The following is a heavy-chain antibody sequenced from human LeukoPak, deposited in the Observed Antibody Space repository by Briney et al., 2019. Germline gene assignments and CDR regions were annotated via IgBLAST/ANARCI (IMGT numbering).Heavy chain of an antibody. CDR3: ARAVGGYDSSAGFSDC. V-gene: IGHV3-30*03. Sequence: GGSLRLSCAVSGFTFRTHGMHWVRQVPGKGLEWVAFILYDGGNIYYADSVKGRLTASRDNSKNALHLQMNSLRAEDTAVYYCARAVGGYDSSAGFSDCWGQGTLVTVSS. CDR2: ILYDGGNI. J-gene: IGHJ4*02. CDR1: GFTFRTHG. D-gene: IGHD5-12*01.